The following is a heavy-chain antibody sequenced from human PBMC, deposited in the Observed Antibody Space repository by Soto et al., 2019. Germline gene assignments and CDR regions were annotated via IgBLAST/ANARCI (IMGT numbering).Heavy chain of an antibody. V-gene: IGHV4-39*01. D-gene: IGHD6-19*01. J-gene: IGHJ6*02. Sequence: PSETLSLTCTVSGGSISSSSYYWGWIRQSPGKGLEWIGSIYYSGSTYYNPSLKSRVTISVDTSKNQFSLKLSSVTAADTAVYYCARLTRSSGWVPYGMDVWGQGTTVTVSS. CDR1: GGSISSSSYY. CDR3: ARLTRSSGWVPYGMDV. CDR2: IYYSGST.